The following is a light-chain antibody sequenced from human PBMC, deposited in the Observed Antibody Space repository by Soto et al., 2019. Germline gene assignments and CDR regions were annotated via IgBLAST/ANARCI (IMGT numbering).Light chain of an antibody. CDR3: MQGTHWPIT. Sequence: DVVMTQSPLSLPVTPGQPASISCRSNQSLVHSDGIAYFSWFQQRPGRSPRRLIYKVSNRDSGVPARFSGSGSGTDFALKISRVEAEDVGVSYCMQGTHWPITFGQGTRLEIK. CDR1: QSLVHSDGIAY. J-gene: IGKJ5*01. CDR2: KVS. V-gene: IGKV2-30*02.